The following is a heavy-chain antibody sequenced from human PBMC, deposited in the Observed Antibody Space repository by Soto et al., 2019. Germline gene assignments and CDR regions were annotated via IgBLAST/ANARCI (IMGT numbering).Heavy chain of an antibody. Sequence: PGGSLRLSCAASGFTFRSYWMSWVRQAPGKGLEWVANIKQDGSEKFYVDSVKGRFTISRDNAKSSLYLQMNSLRAEDTAVYYCAREGYSSGYDFDYWDQGTLVTVSS. CDR2: IKQDGSEK. V-gene: IGHV3-7*01. CDR3: AREGYSSGYDFDY. J-gene: IGHJ4*02. D-gene: IGHD5-18*01. CDR1: GFTFRSYW.